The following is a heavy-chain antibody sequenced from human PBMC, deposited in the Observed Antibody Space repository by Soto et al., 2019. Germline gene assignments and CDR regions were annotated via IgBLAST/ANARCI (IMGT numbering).Heavy chain of an antibody. CDR3: AKGPAIVLVPAAMNYYYGMDV. V-gene: IGHV3-30*18. D-gene: IGHD2-2*01. CDR2: ISYDGSNK. J-gene: IGHJ6*02. CDR1: GFTFSSYG. Sequence: QVQLVESGGGVVQPGRSLRLSCADSGFTFSSYGRNWVRKAPGKGLEWVAVISYDGSNKYYADYVMGRFTISRDNSKNTLYLLMNSLRAEDTVVYYCAKGPAIVLVPAAMNYYYGMDVWGQGTTVTVSS.